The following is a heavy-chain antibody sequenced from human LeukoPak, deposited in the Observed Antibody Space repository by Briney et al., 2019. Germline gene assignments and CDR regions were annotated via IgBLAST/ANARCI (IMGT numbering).Heavy chain of an antibody. J-gene: IGHJ4*02. D-gene: IGHD5-24*01. CDR3: ARGTYLLRWLQLNY. Sequence: ASVKVSCKASGGTFSSYAISWVRQAPGQGLEWMGRIIPIFGTANYAQKFQGRVTITTDESTSTAYMELSSLRSEDTAVYYCARGTYLLRWLQLNYWGQGTLVTVSS. CDR2: IIPIFGTA. V-gene: IGHV1-69*05. CDR1: GGTFSSYA.